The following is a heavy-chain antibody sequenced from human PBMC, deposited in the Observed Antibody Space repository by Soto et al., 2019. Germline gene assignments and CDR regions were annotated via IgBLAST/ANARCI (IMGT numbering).Heavy chain of an antibody. CDR1: GGTFSSYA. Sequence: QVQLVQSGAEVKKPGSSVKVSCKASGGTFSSYAISWVRQAPGQGLEWMGGIIPIFGTANYAQKFQGRVTITADESTSTAYKELRSLRSEDTAVYYCARDRLRMGWFDPWGQGTLVTVSS. D-gene: IGHD2-15*01. CDR3: ARDRLRMGWFDP. V-gene: IGHV1-69*12. CDR2: IIPIFGTA. J-gene: IGHJ5*02.